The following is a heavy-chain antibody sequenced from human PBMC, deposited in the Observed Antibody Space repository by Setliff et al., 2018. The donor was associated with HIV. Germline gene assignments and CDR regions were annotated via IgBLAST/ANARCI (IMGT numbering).Heavy chain of an antibody. CDR1: GYTFTSYA. Sequence: ASVKVSCKASGYTFTSYAMHWVRQAPGQRLEWMGWINTGKGNTKYSQNFQGRVTITRDTPASTAYMELSSLRSEDTAVYYCARDRSYYPNYFDYWGQGTLVTVSS. J-gene: IGHJ4*02. CDR3: ARDRSYYPNYFDY. CDR2: INTGKGNT. V-gene: IGHV1-3*04. D-gene: IGHD1-26*01.